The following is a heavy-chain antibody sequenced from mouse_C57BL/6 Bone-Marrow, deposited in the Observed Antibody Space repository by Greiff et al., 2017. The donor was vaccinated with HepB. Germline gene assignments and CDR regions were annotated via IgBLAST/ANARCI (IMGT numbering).Heavy chain of an antibody. Sequence: EVKLVESEGGLVQPGSSMKLSCTASGFTFSDYYMAWVRQVPEKGLEWVANINYDGSSTYYLDSLKSRFIISRDNAKNILYLQMSSLKSEDTATYYCARGLRNYYGSNIYAMDYWGQGTSVTVSS. CDR1: GFTFSDYY. CDR3: ARGLRNYYGSNIYAMDY. CDR2: INYDGSST. J-gene: IGHJ4*01. V-gene: IGHV5-16*01. D-gene: IGHD1-1*01.